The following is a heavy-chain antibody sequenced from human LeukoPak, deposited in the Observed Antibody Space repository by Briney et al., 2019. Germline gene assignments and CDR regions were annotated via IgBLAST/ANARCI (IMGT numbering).Heavy chain of an antibody. V-gene: IGHV4-59*01. Sequence: SETLSLTCTVSGGSISSYYWSWIRQPPGKGLEWIGYIYYSGSTNYNPSLKSRVTISVDTSKNQFPLKLSSVTAADTAVYYCARVKGIAVSPLWDYWGQGTLVTVSS. J-gene: IGHJ4*02. CDR2: IYYSGST. D-gene: IGHD6-19*01. CDR3: ARVKGIAVSPLWDY. CDR1: GGSISSYY.